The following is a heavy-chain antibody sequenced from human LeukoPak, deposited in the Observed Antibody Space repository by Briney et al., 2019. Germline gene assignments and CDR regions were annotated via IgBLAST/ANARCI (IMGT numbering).Heavy chain of an antibody. Sequence: PGGSRRLSCVASGFTFSKFTMSWVRQAPGKGLEWVSGIYGGTSAWTFYTDSVKGRFTISRDNSKSTVYLQMNNLRAEDSGVYFCAKDLTTDGVWDIDYWGPGTPITVSS. CDR2: IYGGTSAWT. CDR1: GFTFSKFT. J-gene: IGHJ4*02. CDR3: AKDLTTDGVWDIDY. D-gene: IGHD4-17*01. V-gene: IGHV3-23*03.